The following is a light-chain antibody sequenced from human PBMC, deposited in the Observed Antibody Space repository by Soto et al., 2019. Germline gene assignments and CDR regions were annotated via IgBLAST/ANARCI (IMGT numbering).Light chain of an antibody. CDR2: GAS. V-gene: IGKV3-15*01. CDR3: QQYNNWPLT. Sequence: EIVMTQSPATLSVSPGEGTTLYCRASQSVSSKLAWYQQKPGQAPRLLIYGASTRATGIPARCSGSWSETGFTLIIRSLQPEDFAVYYCQQYNNWPLTFGGGTKVDIK. CDR1: QSVSSK. J-gene: IGKJ4*01.